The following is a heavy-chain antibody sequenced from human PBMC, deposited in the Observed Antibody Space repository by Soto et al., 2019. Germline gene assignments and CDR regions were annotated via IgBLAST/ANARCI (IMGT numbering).Heavy chain of an antibody. Sequence: EVQLLESGGGLVQPGGSLRLSCAASGFTFSSYAMNWVRQAPGKGLEWVSSISGSGSSIYYAGSVKGRFTISRDNSKNSLYLQMNSLRDENTAVYYCAKGSLCTSTNCYVLSCFDPWGQGTLVTLSS. D-gene: IGHD2-2*01. CDR3: AKGSLCTSTNCYVLSCFDP. CDR2: ISGSGSSI. CDR1: GFTFSSYA. J-gene: IGHJ5*02. V-gene: IGHV3-23*01.